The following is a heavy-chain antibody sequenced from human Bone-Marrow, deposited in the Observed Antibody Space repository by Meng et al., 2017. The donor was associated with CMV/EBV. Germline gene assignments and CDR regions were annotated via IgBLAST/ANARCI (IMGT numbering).Heavy chain of an antibody. D-gene: IGHD3-22*01. Sequence: GESLKISCAASGFTFSNYSMNWVRQAPGKGLEWVSYISSSGSTIYYADSVKGRFTISRDNAKNSLYLQMNSLRAEDTAVYYCASDYYDSSGYPNWGQGTLVTVSS. J-gene: IGHJ4*02. CDR3: ASDYYDSSGYPN. CDR1: GFTFSNYS. CDR2: ISSSGSTI. V-gene: IGHV3-48*04.